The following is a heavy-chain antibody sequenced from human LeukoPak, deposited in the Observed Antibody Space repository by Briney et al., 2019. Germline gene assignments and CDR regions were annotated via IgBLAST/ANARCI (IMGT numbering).Heavy chain of an antibody. CDR3: AREHNDFWSGYFDY. CDR1: GFTFSSYW. V-gene: IGHV3-7*01. CDR2: IKQDGSEK. Sequence: GGSLRLSCAASGFTFSSYWMSWVRQAPGKGLEWVANIKQDGSEKYYVDSVKGRLTISRDNAKNSLYLQMNSLRAEDTAVYYCAREHNDFWSGYFDYRGQGTLVTVSS. D-gene: IGHD3-3*01. J-gene: IGHJ4*02.